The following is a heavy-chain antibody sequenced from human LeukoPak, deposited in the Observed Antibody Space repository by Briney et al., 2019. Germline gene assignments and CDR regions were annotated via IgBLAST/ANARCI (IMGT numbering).Heavy chain of an antibody. Sequence: PGGSLRLSCAASGFTFSSYSMNWVLQAPGKGLEWISYISSSSSTIYYADSVKGRFTISRDNAKNSLYLQMNSLRAEDTAVYYCARRLPWFGESYYYYYMDVWGKGTTVTVSS. CDR3: ARRLPWFGESYYYYYMDV. D-gene: IGHD3-10*01. J-gene: IGHJ6*03. V-gene: IGHV3-48*01. CDR1: GFTFSSYS. CDR2: ISSSSSTI.